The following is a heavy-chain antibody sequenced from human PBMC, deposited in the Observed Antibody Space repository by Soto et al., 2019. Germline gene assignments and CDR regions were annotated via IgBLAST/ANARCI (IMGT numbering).Heavy chain of an antibody. CDR3: ARYTHPVSTLPAPAI. CDR1: GYTFSSYG. Sequence: ASVKVSCKASGYTFSSYGISWVRQAPGQGLEWMGWISTFNTNTNSGQKLQGRVTLTTDTPTSTAYMELTSLRSDDTAVYYCARYTHPVSTLPAPAIWGQGTMVTVSS. CDR2: ISTFNTNT. J-gene: IGHJ3*02. D-gene: IGHD2-21*01. V-gene: IGHV1-18*04.